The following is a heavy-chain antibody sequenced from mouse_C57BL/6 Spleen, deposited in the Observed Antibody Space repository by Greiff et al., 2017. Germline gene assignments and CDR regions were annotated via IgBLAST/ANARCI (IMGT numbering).Heavy chain of an antibody. J-gene: IGHJ2*01. CDR2: IYPGSGNT. V-gene: IGHV1-76*01. D-gene: IGHD2-1*01. CDR1: GYTFTDYY. CDR3: ARGGNYDYFDY. Sequence: VQLVESGAELVRPGASVKLSCKASGYTFTDYYINWVKQRPGQGLEWIARIYPGSGNTYYNEKFKGKATLTAEKSSSTAYMQLSSLTSEDSAVYFCARGGNYDYFDYWGQGTTLTVSS.